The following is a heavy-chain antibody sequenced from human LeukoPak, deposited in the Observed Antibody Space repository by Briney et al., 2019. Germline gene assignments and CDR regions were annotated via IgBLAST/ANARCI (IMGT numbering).Heavy chain of an antibody. D-gene: IGHD3-10*01. CDR2: IRRSGST. V-gene: IGHV4-4*02. CDR3: AREIVGGFYPGAY. J-gene: IGHJ4*02. Sequence: PSETLSLTCTVSPDSTTSNFWSWVRQPPGKGLEWIGEIRRSGSTNYNPSLQSRVTISIDRSKNQIALELSSVTAADTAVYYCAREIVGGFYPGAYWGQGTLVTVSS. CDR1: PDSTTSNF.